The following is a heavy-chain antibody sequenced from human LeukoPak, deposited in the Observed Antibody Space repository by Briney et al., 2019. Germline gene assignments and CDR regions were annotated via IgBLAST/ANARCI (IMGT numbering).Heavy chain of an antibody. CDR2: INHSGST. CDR1: GGSFSGYY. Sequence: PSETLSLTCAVYGGSFSGYYWSWIRQPPGKGLEWIGEINHSGSTNYNPSLKSRVTISVDTSKNQLSLKLSSVTAADTAVYYCARGGGPIVVVPAARHSWFDPWGQGTLVTVSS. V-gene: IGHV4-34*01. J-gene: IGHJ5*02. D-gene: IGHD2-2*01. CDR3: ARGGGPIVVVPAARHSWFDP.